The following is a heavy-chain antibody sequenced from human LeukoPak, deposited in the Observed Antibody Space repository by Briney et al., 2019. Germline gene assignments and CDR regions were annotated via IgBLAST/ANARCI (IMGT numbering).Heavy chain of an antibody. Sequence: KPSETLSLTCTVSGGSISSSSYYWGWIRQPPGKGLEWIGSIYYSGSTYYNPSLKSRVTISVDTSKNQFSLKLSSVTAADTAVYYCARREYEGCYYDSSGYYYRGVSSAPFDYWGQGTLVTVSS. J-gene: IGHJ4*02. CDR2: IYYSGST. V-gene: IGHV4-39*01. D-gene: IGHD3-22*01. CDR3: ARREYEGCYYDSSGYYYRGVSSAPFDY. CDR1: GGSISSSSYY.